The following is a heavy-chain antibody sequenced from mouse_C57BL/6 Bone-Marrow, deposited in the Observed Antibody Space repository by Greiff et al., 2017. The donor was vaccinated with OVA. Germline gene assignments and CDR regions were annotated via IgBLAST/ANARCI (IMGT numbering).Heavy chain of an antibody. D-gene: IGHD3-1*01. CDR3: ARRGLDYYFDY. V-gene: IGHV1-85*01. CDR2: MYPRDGST. Sequence: VQRVESGPELVKPGASVKLSCKASGYTFTSYDINWVTQRPGQGLEWMGWMYPRDGSTKYNEQFKGMATCTVDTSSSTAYMELHSLTSVDSAVYFCARRGLDYYFDYWGQGTTLTVSS. J-gene: IGHJ2*01. CDR1: GYTFTSYD.